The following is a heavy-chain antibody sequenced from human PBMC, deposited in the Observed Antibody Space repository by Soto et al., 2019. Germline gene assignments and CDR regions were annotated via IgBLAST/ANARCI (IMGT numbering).Heavy chain of an antibody. CDR2: ISAYNGNT. Sequence: QVQLVQSGAEVKKPGASVKVSCKASGYTFTSYGISWVRQAPGQGLEWMGWISAYNGNTNYAQKLQGIVTRTTXXSXSXXYRELSSLSSDDTAVYYCARDLEPGIAAAGKWFDPWGQGTLVTVSA. D-gene: IGHD6-13*01. CDR3: ARDLEPGIAAAGKWFDP. V-gene: IGHV1-18*01. J-gene: IGHJ5*02. CDR1: GYTFTSYG.